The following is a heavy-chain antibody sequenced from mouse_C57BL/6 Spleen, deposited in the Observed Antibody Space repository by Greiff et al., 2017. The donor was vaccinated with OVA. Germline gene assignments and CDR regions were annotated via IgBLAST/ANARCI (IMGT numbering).Heavy chain of an antibody. Sequence: EVQLQQSGPELVKPGASVKISCKASGYTFTDYYMNWVKQSHGKSLEWIGDINPNNGGTSYNQKFKGKATLTVDKSSSTAYMELRSLTSEDSAVYYCANRYLYGSSPRYWYFDVWGTGTTVTVAS. D-gene: IGHD1-1*01. CDR2: INPNNGGT. J-gene: IGHJ1*03. V-gene: IGHV1-26*01. CDR1: GYTFTDYY. CDR3: ANRYLYGSSPRYWYFDV.